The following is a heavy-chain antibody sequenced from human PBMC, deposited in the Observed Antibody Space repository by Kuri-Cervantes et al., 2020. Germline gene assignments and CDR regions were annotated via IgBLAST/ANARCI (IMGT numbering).Heavy chain of an antibody. J-gene: IGHJ4*02. D-gene: IGHD4-17*01. Sequence: GESLKISCTASGFTFGDYAMSWVRQAPGKGLEWVGFIRSKAYGGTTEYAASVKGRFTISRDDSKSIAYLQMNSLKTEDTAVYYCTRDHRDYGDYLYYFDYWGRGTLVTVSS. CDR1: GFTFGDYA. CDR2: IRSKAYGGTT. V-gene: IGHV3-49*04. CDR3: TRDHRDYGDYLYYFDY.